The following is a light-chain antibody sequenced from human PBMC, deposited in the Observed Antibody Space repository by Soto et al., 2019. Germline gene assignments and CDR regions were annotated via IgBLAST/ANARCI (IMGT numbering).Light chain of an antibody. CDR2: GAS. CDR3: QQRNIWPPVT. J-gene: IGKJ5*01. CDR1: QSVSSN. V-gene: IGKV3-15*01. Sequence: EIVMTQSPATLSVPPGERATLYCRASQSVSSNLGWYQHKPGQAPRLLIYGASTRATGIPARFSGSGSGTDFTLTISSLEPEDSAVYYCQQRNIWPPVTFGQGTRLEIK.